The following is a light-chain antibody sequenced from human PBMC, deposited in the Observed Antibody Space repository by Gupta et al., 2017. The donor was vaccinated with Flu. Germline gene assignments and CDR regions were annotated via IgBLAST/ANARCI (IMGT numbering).Light chain of an antibody. CDR1: QSVKGA. J-gene: IGKJ4*01. V-gene: IGKV3-11*01. Sequence: EVVLTQSPATLSLSPGERATLSCRASQSVKGALAWYQQKPGQAPRLLVYDASNRAAGIPVKLSGSGSGTDFTLTISNREPEDLAVYDGQQRADWPLNFVGGTKVEIK. CDR3: QQRADWPLN. CDR2: DAS.